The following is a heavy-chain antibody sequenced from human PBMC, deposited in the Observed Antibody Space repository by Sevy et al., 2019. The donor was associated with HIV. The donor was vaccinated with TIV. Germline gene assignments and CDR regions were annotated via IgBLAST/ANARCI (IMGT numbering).Heavy chain of an antibody. D-gene: IGHD6-6*01. Sequence: GGSLRLSCAASGFTFSSYGMHWVRQAPGKGLEWVAFIRYDGSNKYYADSVKGRFTISRDNSKNTLYLQMNSLRAEDTAVSYCAKVLKYSSSWYYYYGMDVWGQGTTVTVSS. CDR3: AKVLKYSSSWYYYYGMDV. CDR1: GFTFSSYG. CDR2: IRYDGSNK. J-gene: IGHJ6*02. V-gene: IGHV3-30*02.